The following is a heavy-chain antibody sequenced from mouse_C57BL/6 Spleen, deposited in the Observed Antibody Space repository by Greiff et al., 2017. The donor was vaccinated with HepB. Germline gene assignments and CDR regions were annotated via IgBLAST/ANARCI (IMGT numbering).Heavy chain of an antibody. CDR3: DRGGPYYGSPAWFAY. CDR2: INPNNGGT. V-gene: IGHV1-26*01. D-gene: IGHD2-10*01. J-gene: IGHJ3*01. CDR1: GYTFTDYY. Sequence: EVQLQQSGPELVKPGASVKISCKASGYTFTDYYMNWVKQSHGKSLEWIGDINPNNGGTSYNQKFKGKATLTVDKSSSTAYMELRSLTSEDSAVYYCDRGGPYYGSPAWFAYWGQGTLGTVSA.